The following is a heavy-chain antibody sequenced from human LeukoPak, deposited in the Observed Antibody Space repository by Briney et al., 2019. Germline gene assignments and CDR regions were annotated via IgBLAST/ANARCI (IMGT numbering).Heavy chain of an antibody. CDR3: AKDRQRVTMIVVVITRSPSLDY. V-gene: IGHV3-7*01. CDR1: GFTFSSFW. D-gene: IGHD3-22*01. Sequence: PGGSLRLSCAASGFTFSSFWMTWVRQPPGKGLEWLANINKDGSDKHYVESVKGRFTISRDNAKNSLYLQMTSLRAEDTAVYYCAKDRQRVTMIVVVITRSPSLDYWGQGTLVTVSS. CDR2: INKDGSDK. J-gene: IGHJ4*02.